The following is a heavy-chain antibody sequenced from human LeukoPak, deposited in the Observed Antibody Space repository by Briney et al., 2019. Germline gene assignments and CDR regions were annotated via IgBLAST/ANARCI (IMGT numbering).Heavy chain of an antibody. CDR1: GFTVSSNY. J-gene: IGHJ6*03. D-gene: IGHD1-14*01. CDR3: ARVRAPRGRGVQANYYYYYMDV. Sequence: GGSLRLSCAASGFTVSSNYMSWVRQAPGKGLEWVSVIYSGGSTYYADSVKGRFTISRDNSKNTLYLQMNSLRAEDTAVYYCARVRAPRGRGVQANYYYYYMDVWGKGTMVTVSS. CDR2: IYSGGST. V-gene: IGHV3-53*01.